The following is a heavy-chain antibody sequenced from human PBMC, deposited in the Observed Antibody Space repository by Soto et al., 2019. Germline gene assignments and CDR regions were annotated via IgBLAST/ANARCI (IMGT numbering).Heavy chain of an antibody. CDR3: ARVGPWVPYYYDSRPYTFENWFDP. D-gene: IGHD3-22*01. V-gene: IGHV4-38-2*01. J-gene: IGHJ5*02. Sequence: SETLALACAVSGYSMRSGYDLGSLRQPPWKGLEWIGSIYHGGSTYYNPSLNSRVTLSIDMTNNHVSLILNSVTAADTAVYYCARVGPWVPYYYDSRPYTFENWFDPWGQGTLVTVSS. CDR2: IYHGGST. CDR1: GYSMRSGYD.